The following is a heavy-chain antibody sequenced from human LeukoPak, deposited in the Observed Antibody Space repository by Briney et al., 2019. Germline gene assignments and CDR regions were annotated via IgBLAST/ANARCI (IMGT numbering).Heavy chain of an antibody. D-gene: IGHD6-13*01. J-gene: IGHJ4*02. V-gene: IGHV1-2*02. CDR1: GHSFTAYY. CDR3: ARIEGSASTWYD. Sequence: ASVTVSCKTSGHSFTAYYMHWVRQAPGQGLEWMGYINPNSGGTKYAQKFQGRVTMTRDTSITTAYMELARLTSDDTAVYYCARIEGSASTWYDWGQGTLVTVSS. CDR2: INPNSGGT.